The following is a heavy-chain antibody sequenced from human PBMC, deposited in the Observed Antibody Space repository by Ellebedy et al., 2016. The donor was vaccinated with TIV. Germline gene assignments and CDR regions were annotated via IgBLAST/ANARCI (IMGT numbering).Heavy chain of an antibody. CDR3: ARWAPHIASSGLSWFDP. J-gene: IGHJ5*02. Sequence: SETLSLTCTISGGSMNSYCWSWVRQPAGKGLEWIGSVYGSGDTKYSPSLKSRLTVSMDTSKTQVSLKLNSMTSADTAVYHCARWAPHIASSGLSWFDPWGQGTLVTVSS. D-gene: IGHD6-13*01. CDR2: VYGSGDT. V-gene: IGHV4-4*07. CDR1: GGSMNSYC.